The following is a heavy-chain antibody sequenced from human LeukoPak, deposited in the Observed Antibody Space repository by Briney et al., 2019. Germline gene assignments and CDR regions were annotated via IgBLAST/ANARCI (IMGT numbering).Heavy chain of an antibody. CDR3: ARGMVRGVIGAFDI. CDR2: INPSGGST. CDR1: GYTFTSYY. J-gene: IGHJ3*02. Sequence: ASVKVSCKASGYTFTSYYMHWVRQAPGQGLEWMGIINPSGGSTNYAQKFQGRVTITADESTSTAYMELRSLRSDDTAVYYCARGMVRGVIGAFDIWGQGTMVTVSS. V-gene: IGHV1-46*01. D-gene: IGHD3-10*01.